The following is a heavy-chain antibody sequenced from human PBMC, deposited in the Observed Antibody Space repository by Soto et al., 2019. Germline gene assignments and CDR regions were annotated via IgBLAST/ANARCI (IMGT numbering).Heavy chain of an antibody. D-gene: IGHD6-19*01. V-gene: IGHV3-48*02. CDR2: ISYSVTTV. Sequence: PGGSLRLSCTASGFTLGDYSMDWVRQAPGKGLEWVSYISYSVTTVHYADSVKGRFTISRDNAKNSLYLQMNSLRDEDTAMYYCARPKFGSGSYADGFDIWGQGTLVTVSS. J-gene: IGHJ3*02. CDR1: GFTLGDYS. CDR3: ARPKFGSGSYADGFDI.